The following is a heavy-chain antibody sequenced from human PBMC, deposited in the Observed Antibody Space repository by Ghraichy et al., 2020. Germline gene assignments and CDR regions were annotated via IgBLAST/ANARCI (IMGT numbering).Heavy chain of an antibody. D-gene: IGHD6-6*01. CDR2: IYYSGSS. Sequence: ESLNISCTVSGGSISSYYWSWIRQPPGKGLEWIGYIYYSGSSNYNPSLKSRVTISVDTSRNQLSLKVTSVSAADTAVYYCARESSSSPSTFDYWGQGTLVTVSS. CDR3: ARESSSSPSTFDY. V-gene: IGHV4-59*01. J-gene: IGHJ4*02. CDR1: GGSISSYY.